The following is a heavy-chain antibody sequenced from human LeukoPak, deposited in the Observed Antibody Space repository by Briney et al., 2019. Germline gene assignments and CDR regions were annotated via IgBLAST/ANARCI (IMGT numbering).Heavy chain of an antibody. CDR2: INPDGGDK. V-gene: IGHV3-7*03. CDR3: AKGDREANWGFQEDY. CDR1: GFTFSSYW. Sequence: PGGSLRLSCAASGFTFSSYWMSWVRQAPGEGLEWLANINPDGGDKNYVDSVKGRFTISRDNSKNTLYLQMNSLRAEDTAVYYCAKGDREANWGFQEDYWGQGTLVTVSS. D-gene: IGHD7-27*01. J-gene: IGHJ4*02.